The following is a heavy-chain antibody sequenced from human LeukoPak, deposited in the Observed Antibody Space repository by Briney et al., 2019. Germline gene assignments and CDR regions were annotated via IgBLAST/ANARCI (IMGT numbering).Heavy chain of an antibody. J-gene: IGHJ4*02. CDR2: ISNDGSNK. V-gene: IGHV3-30*18. CDR3: AKGLWGGGKGGYFDY. D-gene: IGHD3-16*01. Sequence: PGGSLRLSCAASGFIFSTYGIHWVRQAPGKGLEWVAVISNDGSNKYYADSVKGRFTISRDNSKNTLYLQMNSLRAEDTAVYYWAKGLWGGGKGGYFDYGAKEPLAPFSS. CDR1: GFIFSTYG.